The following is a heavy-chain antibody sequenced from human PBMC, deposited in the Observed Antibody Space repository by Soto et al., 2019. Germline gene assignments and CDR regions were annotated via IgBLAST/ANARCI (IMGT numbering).Heavy chain of an antibody. V-gene: IGHV4-39*01. CDR1: VGAISSSSYY. D-gene: IGHD6-13*01. Sequence: SETLSLTGTVSVGAISSSSYYWGWIRQHPGKGLEWIGSIYYSGNTYYNPSLKSRVTISVDTSKNQFSLKLSSVTAADTAVYYCGRHHGSGRLFAADFNRFDPWGQGTLVTVS. J-gene: IGHJ5*02. CDR2: IYYSGNT. CDR3: GRHHGSGRLFAADFNRFDP.